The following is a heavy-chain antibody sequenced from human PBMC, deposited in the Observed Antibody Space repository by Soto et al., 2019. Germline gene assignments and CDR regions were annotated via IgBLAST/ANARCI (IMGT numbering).Heavy chain of an antibody. CDR2: ISWNSGSI. CDR1: GFTFDDYA. Sequence: PGGSLRLSCAASGFTFDDYAMHWVRQAPGKGLEWVSGISWNSGSIGYADSVKGRFTISRDNAKNSLYLQMNSLRAEDTALYYCAKGFWQFHYYYYYMDVWGKGTTVTVSS. V-gene: IGHV3-9*01. D-gene: IGHD3-3*01. CDR3: AKGFWQFHYYYYYMDV. J-gene: IGHJ6*03.